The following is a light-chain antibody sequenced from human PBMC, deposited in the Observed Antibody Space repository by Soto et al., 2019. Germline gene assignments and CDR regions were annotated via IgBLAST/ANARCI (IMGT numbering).Light chain of an antibody. CDR3: AAWDDSLSGHVV. V-gene: IGLV1-47*01. CDR1: SSNIGSNY. Sequence: QLVLTQPPSASGTPGQRVTISCSGSSSNIGSNYVYWYQQFPGTAPKLLIYRNNQRPSGVPDRFSGSKSGTSASLAISGLRSEDEADYYCAAWDDSLSGHVVFGGGTQLTVL. J-gene: IGLJ2*01. CDR2: RNN.